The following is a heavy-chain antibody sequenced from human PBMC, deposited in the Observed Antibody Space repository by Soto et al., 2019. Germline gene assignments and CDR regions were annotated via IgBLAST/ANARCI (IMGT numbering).Heavy chain of an antibody. J-gene: IGHJ6*02. CDR1: GFTFSSYA. CDR2: ISGSGGST. D-gene: IGHD2-2*01. CDR3: AKGTGYCSSSSCRDYYYYYGLDV. V-gene: IGHV3-23*01. Sequence: EVQLLESGGGLVQPGGSLRLSCAASGFTFSSYAMSWVRQAPGKGLEWVSAISGSGGSTYYADSVKGRFTISRDNSKNTLYLQMNSLRAEDTAVYYCAKGTGYCSSSSCRDYYYYYGLDVWGQGTTVTVSS.